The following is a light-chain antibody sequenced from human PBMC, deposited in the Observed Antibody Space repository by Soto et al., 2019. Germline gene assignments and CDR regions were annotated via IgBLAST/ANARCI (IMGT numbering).Light chain of an antibody. CDR3: QQYDDSIT. V-gene: IGKV3-20*01. CDR2: GAS. Sequence: EIVLTQSPDTLSLSPGESATLSCRASQSVSSYYLAWYQQKPGRAPRLLIYGASNRATGIPDRFSGSGSGTDFTLTISRLEPEYFAVFYCQQYDDSITFGQGTRLEIE. J-gene: IGKJ5*01. CDR1: QSVSSYY.